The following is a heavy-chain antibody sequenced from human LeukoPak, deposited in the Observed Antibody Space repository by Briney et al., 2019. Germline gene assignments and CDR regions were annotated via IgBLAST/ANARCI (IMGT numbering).Heavy chain of an antibody. CDR2: MNPNSGNT. Sequence: ASVKVSCKASGYTFTSYDINWVRQATGQGLECMGWMNPNSGNTGYTQKFQGRVTMTRDTSTSTVYMELSSLRSEDTAVYYCARINRSKVYSSSWSSVYYFDYWGQGTLVTVSS. V-gene: IGHV1-8*01. CDR1: GYTFTSYD. J-gene: IGHJ4*02. CDR3: ARINRSKVYSSSWSSVYYFDY. D-gene: IGHD6-13*01.